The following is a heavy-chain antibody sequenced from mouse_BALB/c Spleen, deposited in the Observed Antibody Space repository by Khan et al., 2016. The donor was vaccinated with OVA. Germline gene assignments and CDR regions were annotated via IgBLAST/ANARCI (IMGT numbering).Heavy chain of an antibody. J-gene: IGHJ4*01. V-gene: IGHV14-3*02. CDR3: ARDGAGISLWFGMDY. D-gene: IGHD2-2*01. CDR2: IDPANGNT. Sequence: VQLQQSGAELVKPGASVKLSCTASGFNIKDSYIHWVKRRPEQGLEWIGRIDPANGNTKYDPKFQGKATITADTSSNTAYLQLSSLTSEDTAVFYCARDGAGISLWFGMDYWGQGTSVTVSS. CDR1: GFNIKDSY.